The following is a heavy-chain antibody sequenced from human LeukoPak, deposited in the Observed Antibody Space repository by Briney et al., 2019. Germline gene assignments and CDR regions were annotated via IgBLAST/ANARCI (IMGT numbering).Heavy chain of an antibody. Sequence: PSETLSLTCTVSGGSISSSSYYWGWIRQPPGKGLEWIGSIYYSGSTYYNPSLKSRVTISADMSKNQFSLKLSSVTAADTAVYYCARHKWELRTDWFDPWGQGTLVTVSS. CDR1: GGSISSSSYY. V-gene: IGHV4-39*01. CDR2: IYYSGST. CDR3: ARHKWELRTDWFDP. J-gene: IGHJ5*02. D-gene: IGHD1-26*01.